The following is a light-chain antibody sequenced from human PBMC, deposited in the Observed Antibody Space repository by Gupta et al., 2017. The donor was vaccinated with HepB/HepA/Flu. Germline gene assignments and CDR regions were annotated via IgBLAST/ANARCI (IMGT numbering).Light chain of an antibody. Sequence: SALTQPASVSGSPGQSITISCPGTSSDVGGYNYVSWYQQQPGKAPKLMIYDVSNRPSGVSNRCSGSKSGNTDSLTISGLQAEDEADYYCSSDTSSSTLVVFGGGTKLTVL. J-gene: IGLJ2*01. CDR2: DVS. CDR3: SSDTSSSTLVV. V-gene: IGLV2-14*03. CDR1: SSDVGGYNY.